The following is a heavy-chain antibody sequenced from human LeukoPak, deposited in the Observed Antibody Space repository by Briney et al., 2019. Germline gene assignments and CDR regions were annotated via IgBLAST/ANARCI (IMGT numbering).Heavy chain of an antibody. J-gene: IGHJ3*02. CDR3: AKVPMGVITFGGLIVFDI. V-gene: IGHV3-23*01. D-gene: IGHD3-16*02. CDR2: ISGSGGST. CDR1: GFTFSSYA. Sequence: GGSLRLSCVASGFTFSSYAMSWVRQAPGKGLEWVSGISGSGGSTYYADSVKGRFTISRDNSKNTLYVQMNSLRAEDTAVYYCAKVPMGVITFGGLIVFDIWGQGTTVTVSP.